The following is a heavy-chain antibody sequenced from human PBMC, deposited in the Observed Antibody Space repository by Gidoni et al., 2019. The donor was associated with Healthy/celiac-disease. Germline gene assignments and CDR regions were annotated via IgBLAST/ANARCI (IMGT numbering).Heavy chain of an antibody. D-gene: IGHD6-13*01. Sequence: QVQLQQRGAGLVKTSETLSLTCAVYGGSFSGYYWSWIRQPPGKGLEWIGEINHSGSTNYNPSLKSRVTISVDTSKNQFSLKLSSVTAADTAVYYCARIPSAAAGNGYWGQGTLVTVSS. CDR3: ARIPSAAAGNGY. CDR1: GGSFSGYY. J-gene: IGHJ4*02. V-gene: IGHV4-34*01. CDR2: INHSGST.